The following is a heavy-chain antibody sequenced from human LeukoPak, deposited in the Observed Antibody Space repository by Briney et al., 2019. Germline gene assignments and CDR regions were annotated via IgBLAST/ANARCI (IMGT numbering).Heavy chain of an antibody. J-gene: IGHJ6*04. D-gene: IGHD3-3*01. CDR1: GYTLNTFS. CDR2: IIPIFGTA. V-gene: IGHV1-69*06. CDR3: ARTLGVVMMGV. Sequence: GASVKVSCKASGYTLNTFSISWVRQAPGQGLEWMGGIIPIFGTANYAQKFQGRVTITADKSTSTAYMELSSLRSEDTAVYYCARTLGVVMMGVWGKGTTVTVSS.